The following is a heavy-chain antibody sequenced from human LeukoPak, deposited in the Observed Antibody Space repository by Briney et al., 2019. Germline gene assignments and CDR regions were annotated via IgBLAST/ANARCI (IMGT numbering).Heavy chain of an antibody. CDR2: IYYSGST. J-gene: IGHJ6*03. Sequence: PSETLSLTCTVSGGSISSYYWSWIRQPPGKALEWIGYIYYSGSTNYNPSLKSRVTISVDTSKNQFSLNLTSVTAAGTAVYYCARQYSTSSAYMDVWGKGTTVTVSS. CDR1: GGSISSYY. CDR3: ARQYSTSSAYMDV. D-gene: IGHD2-2*01. V-gene: IGHV4-59*01.